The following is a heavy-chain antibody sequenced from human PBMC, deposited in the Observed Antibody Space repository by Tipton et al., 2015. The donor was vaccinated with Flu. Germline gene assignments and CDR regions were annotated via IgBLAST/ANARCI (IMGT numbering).Heavy chain of an antibody. V-gene: IGHV1-18*01. CDR2: ISVYNGNT. Sequence: QVQLVQSGPEVKKPGASVKVSCKASGYRFITFGVSWVRQAPGQGLEWMGWISVYNGNTVYARNLHDRVTLTRDTSTKTAYMELRDLRSDDTALYYCVLRAEIPNYHDYWGQGSRVTVSS. J-gene: IGHJ4*02. CDR3: VLRAEIPNYHDY. CDR1: GYRFITFG. D-gene: IGHD2-21*02.